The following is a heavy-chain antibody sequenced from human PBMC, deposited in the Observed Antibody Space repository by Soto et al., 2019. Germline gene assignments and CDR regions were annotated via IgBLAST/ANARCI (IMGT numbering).Heavy chain of an antibody. Sequence: EVQLLESGGGLVQPGGSLRLSCAASGFTFSSYTLSWVRQAPGKGLEWVSSISTSGDTTSYADSVKGQFTISRDNSKNTLFLQMNSLRAEDTAVYYCRGVYDSSGVYFHHWGQFTLVTVSS. J-gene: IGHJ1*01. V-gene: IGHV3-23*01. D-gene: IGHD3-22*01. CDR3: RGVYDSSGVYFHH. CDR1: GFTFSSYT. CDR2: ISTSGDTT.